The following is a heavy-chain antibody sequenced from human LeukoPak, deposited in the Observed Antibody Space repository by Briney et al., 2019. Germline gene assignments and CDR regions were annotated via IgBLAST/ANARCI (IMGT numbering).Heavy chain of an antibody. D-gene: IGHD3-10*01. V-gene: IGHV3-9*01. Sequence: GRSLRLSCAASGFTFDDYAMHWVRQAPGKGLEWVSGISWNSGSIGYADSVKGRFTISRDNAKNSLYLQMNSLRAEDTALYYCAKAQDPYYYGSGSPGSAFDIWGQGTMVTVSS. CDR1: GFTFDDYA. CDR2: ISWNSGSI. J-gene: IGHJ3*02. CDR3: AKAQDPYYYGSGSPGSAFDI.